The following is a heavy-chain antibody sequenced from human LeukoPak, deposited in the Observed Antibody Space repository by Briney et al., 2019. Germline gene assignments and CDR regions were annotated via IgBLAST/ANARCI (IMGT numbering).Heavy chain of an antibody. Sequence: ASVKVSCKASGYTFTGYYMHWVRQAPGQGLEWMGWINPNSGGTNYAQKFQGRVTMTRDTSISTAYMELSRLRSDDTAVYYCARERSITMIVVAIQGLDCWGQGTLVTVSS. J-gene: IGHJ4*02. CDR3: ARERSITMIVVAIQGLDC. D-gene: IGHD3-22*01. CDR1: GYTFTGYY. V-gene: IGHV1-2*02. CDR2: INPNSGGT.